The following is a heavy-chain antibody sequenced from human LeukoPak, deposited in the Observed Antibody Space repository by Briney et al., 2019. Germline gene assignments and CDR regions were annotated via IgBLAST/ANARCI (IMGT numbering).Heavy chain of an antibody. Sequence: SETLSLTCTVSGGSTSSSSYYWGWIRQPPGKGLEWIGSIYYSGSTYYNPSLKSRVTISVDTSKNQFSLKLSSVTAADTAVYYCARVLVGANYYYYYMDVWGKGTTVTVSS. V-gene: IGHV4-39*01. D-gene: IGHD1-26*01. J-gene: IGHJ6*03. CDR3: ARVLVGANYYYYYMDV. CDR1: GGSTSSSSYY. CDR2: IYYSGST.